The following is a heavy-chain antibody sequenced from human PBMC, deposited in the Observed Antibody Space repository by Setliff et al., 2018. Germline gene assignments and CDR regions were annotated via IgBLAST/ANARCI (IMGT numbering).Heavy chain of an antibody. CDR2: IKEDESEK. CDR1: GASINSLSW. V-gene: IGHV3-7*03. J-gene: IGHJ4*02. Sequence: PSETLSLTCTVSGASINSLSWWSWVRQAPGQGPEWVASIKEDESEKYYVDSVKGRFTISRDNAKSSLYLQMNSLRPEDTAVYYCASAYNWGQGALVTVSS. D-gene: IGHD2-21*01. CDR3: ASAYN.